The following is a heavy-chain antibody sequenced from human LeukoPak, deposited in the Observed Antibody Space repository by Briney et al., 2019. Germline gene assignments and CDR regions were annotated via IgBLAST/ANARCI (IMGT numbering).Heavy chain of an antibody. Sequence: SGPTLVKPTQTLTLTCTFSGFSLSTSGVGVGWIRQPPGKALEWLALIYWDGDKRSSPFLKSRLTITKDTSKNQVVLTMTNMDPVDTATYYCAHSRTYCTTTGCYGGNWFDPWGQGTLVTVSS. CDR2: IYWDGDK. J-gene: IGHJ5*02. D-gene: IGHD2-2*01. CDR1: GFSLSTSGVG. V-gene: IGHV2-5*02. CDR3: AHSRTYCTTTGCYGGNWFDP.